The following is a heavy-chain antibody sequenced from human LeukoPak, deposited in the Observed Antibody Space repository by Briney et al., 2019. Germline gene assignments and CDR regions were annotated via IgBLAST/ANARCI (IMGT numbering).Heavy chain of an antibody. Sequence: SETLSLTCTVSGGSISSGSYYWSWIRQPAGKGLEWIGRIYTSGSTNYNPSLKSRVTISVDTSKNQFSLKLSSVTAADTAVYYCARRGSSGMKHWGQGTLVTVSS. CDR2: IYTSGST. D-gene: IGHD6-19*01. CDR3: ARRGSSGMKH. J-gene: IGHJ4*02. CDR1: GGSISSGSYY. V-gene: IGHV4-61*02.